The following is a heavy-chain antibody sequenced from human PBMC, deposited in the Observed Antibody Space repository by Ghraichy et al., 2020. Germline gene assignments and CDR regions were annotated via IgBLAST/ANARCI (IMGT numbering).Heavy chain of an antibody. V-gene: IGHV3-7*03. CDR1: GFTFSSYW. CDR2: IKQDGSEQ. Sequence: GGSLRLSCAASGFTFSSYWMSWVRQAPGKGLEWVANIKQDGSEQYYVDSVKGRFTISRDKAKNSVYLQMNSLGAEDTAVYYCARDLRNYYDTSGRYFGGFDFWGQGTLVTVSS. J-gene: IGHJ4*02. CDR3: ARDLRNYYDTSGRYFGGFDF. D-gene: IGHD3-22*01.